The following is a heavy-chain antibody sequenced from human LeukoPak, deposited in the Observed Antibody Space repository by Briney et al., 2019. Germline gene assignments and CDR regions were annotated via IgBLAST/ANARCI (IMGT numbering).Heavy chain of an antibody. D-gene: IGHD3-22*01. V-gene: IGHV1-18*01. J-gene: IGHJ4*02. CDR2: ISGYNGNT. Sequence: ASVKVSCKASGYTFSSYGINWVRQAPGRGLEWMGWISGYNGNTHYAQQFQGRVTMTTDTSTSTVYTELRTLRSDDTAVYYCARGSYDISGYYYYDYWGQGTLVTVSS. CDR3: ARGSYDISGYYYYDY. CDR1: GYTFSSYG.